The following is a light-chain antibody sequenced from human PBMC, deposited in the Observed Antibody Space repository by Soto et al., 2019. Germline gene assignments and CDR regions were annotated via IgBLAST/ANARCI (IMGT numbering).Light chain of an antibody. CDR3: QQYNDWPPFT. CDR2: GAS. V-gene: IGKV3-15*01. CDR1: QTVSSN. J-gene: IGKJ3*01. Sequence: EIVMTQSPATLSVSPGERATLSCRASQTVSSNLAWYQQKPGQAPSLLIHGASTRAAGIPARFSGSGSGTEFTLTIGSLQSEDFAVYYCQQYNDWPPFTVGPGTRVDIK.